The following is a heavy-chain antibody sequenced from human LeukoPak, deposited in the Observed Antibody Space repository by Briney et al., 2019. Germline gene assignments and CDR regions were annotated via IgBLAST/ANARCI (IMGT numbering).Heavy chain of an antibody. Sequence: PSETLSLTCTVSGDSIRGSSYYWGWIRQPPGKGLEWIGEINHSGSTNYNPSLKSRVTISVDTSKNQFSLKLSSVTAADTAVYYCARGPTTVTTHLTLGSFDYWGQGTLVTVSS. CDR1: GDSIRGSSYY. CDR3: ARGPTTVTTHLTLGSFDY. J-gene: IGHJ4*02. D-gene: IGHD4-17*01. V-gene: IGHV4-39*07. CDR2: INHSGST.